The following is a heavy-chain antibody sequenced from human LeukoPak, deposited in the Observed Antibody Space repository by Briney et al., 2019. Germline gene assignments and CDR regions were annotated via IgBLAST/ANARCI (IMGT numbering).Heavy chain of an antibody. CDR1: GGTFISYA. D-gene: IGHD2-2*02. J-gene: IGHJ6*03. CDR3: ARGFPGIVVVPAAIPNYYMDV. CDR2: IIPIFGTA. V-gene: IGHV1-69*05. Sequence: ASVKVSCKASGGTFISYAISWVRQAPGQGLEWMGGIIPIFGTANYAQKFQGRVTITTDESTSTAYMELSSLRSEDAAVYYCARGFPGIVVVPAAIPNYYMDVWGKGTTVTVSS.